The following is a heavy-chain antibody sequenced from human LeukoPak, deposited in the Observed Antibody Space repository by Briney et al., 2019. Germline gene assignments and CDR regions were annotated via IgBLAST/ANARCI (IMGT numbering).Heavy chain of an antibody. J-gene: IGHJ5*02. Sequence: GGSLRLSCATSGFTFSSYAMSWVRQAPGKGLEWVSTISGSGGSTYYADSVKGRFTISRDNSKNTLYLQMISLRAEDTAVYYCAKVRHSSGYYGAWGQGTLVTVSS. CDR1: GFTFSSYA. V-gene: IGHV3-23*01. CDR3: AKVRHSSGYYGA. CDR2: ISGSGGST. D-gene: IGHD3-22*01.